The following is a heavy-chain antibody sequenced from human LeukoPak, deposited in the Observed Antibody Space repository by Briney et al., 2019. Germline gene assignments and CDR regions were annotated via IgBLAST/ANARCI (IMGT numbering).Heavy chain of an antibody. CDR1: GFIFDDYV. V-gene: IGHV3-43*02. Sequence: GGSLRLSCAASGFIFDDYVMHWVRQTPGKGLEWVSHINGDGGQTFYAESVKGRFTISRDNSKNTLYLQMNSLRAEDTAVYYCAKSGCSSTSCYFDYWGQGTLVTVSS. CDR3: AKSGCSSTSCYFDY. CDR2: INGDGGQT. J-gene: IGHJ4*02. D-gene: IGHD2-2*01.